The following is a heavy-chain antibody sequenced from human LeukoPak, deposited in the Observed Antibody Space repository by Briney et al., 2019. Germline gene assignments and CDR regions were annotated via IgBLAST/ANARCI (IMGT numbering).Heavy chain of an antibody. D-gene: IGHD2/OR15-2a*01. V-gene: IGHV1-18*01. CDR3: ARDTFGASDYYYMDV. CDR1: GYTFTSYG. J-gene: IGHJ6*03. CDR2: ISAYNGNT. Sequence: ASVKVSCKASGYTFTSYGISWVRQAPGQGLEWMGWISAYNGNTNYAQKLQGRVTMTTDTSTSTAYMELRSLRSDDTAVYYCARDTFGASDYYYMDVWGKGTTVTVSS.